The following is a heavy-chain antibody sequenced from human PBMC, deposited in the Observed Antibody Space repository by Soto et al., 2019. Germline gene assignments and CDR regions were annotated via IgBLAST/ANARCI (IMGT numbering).Heavy chain of an antibody. CDR3: ARETYCGTDCHYHFDS. Sequence: EVHLVESGGGLVQPGGSLRLSCLASGFTLRGYWMSWVRQAPGKGLEWVANIKQDGSANNYLDSVKGRFTISRDNAEKSVYLEMSSLRVENTAIYYCARETYCGTDCHYHFDSWGQGTLVTVSS. CDR2: IKQDGSAN. CDR1: GFTLRGYW. D-gene: IGHD2-21*02. J-gene: IGHJ4*02. V-gene: IGHV3-7*01.